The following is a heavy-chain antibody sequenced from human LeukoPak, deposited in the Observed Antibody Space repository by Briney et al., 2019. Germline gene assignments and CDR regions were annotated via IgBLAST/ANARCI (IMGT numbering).Heavy chain of an antibody. D-gene: IGHD2-15*01. CDR3: ARAQCCPGTPDY. J-gene: IGHJ4*02. CDR1: GGSISSGDYY. CDR2: IYTSGST. Sequence: SQTLSLTCTVSGGSISSGDYYWSWIRQPPGKGLEWIGRIYTSGSTNYNPSLKSRVTISVDTSKNQFSLKLSSVTAADTAVYYCARAQCCPGTPDYWGQGTLVTVSS. V-gene: IGHV4-61*02.